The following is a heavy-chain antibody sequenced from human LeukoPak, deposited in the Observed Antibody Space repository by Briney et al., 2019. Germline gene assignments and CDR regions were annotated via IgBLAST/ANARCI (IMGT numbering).Heavy chain of an antibody. CDR2: IDYSGNT. Sequence: SETLSLTCTVSGGSISSSSYYWGWIRQPPGKGLEWIGSIDYSGNTYYNPSLKSRVTISGDTSKNQFSLRLSSVTAAGTAVYYCARGRGRLWEPFSPFDPWGQGTLVTVSS. J-gene: IGHJ5*02. D-gene: IGHD1-26*01. V-gene: IGHV4-39*07. CDR1: GGSISSSSYY. CDR3: ARGRGRLWEPFSPFDP.